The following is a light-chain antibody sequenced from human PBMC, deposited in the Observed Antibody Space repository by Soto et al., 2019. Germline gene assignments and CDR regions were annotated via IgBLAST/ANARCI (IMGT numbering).Light chain of an antibody. CDR2: GNS. CDR3: QFYDSSLSGSEV. J-gene: IGLJ1*01. CDR1: SSNIGAGYD. Sequence: QSVMTQPPSVSGAPGQRGTISCTGSSSNIGAGYDVHWYQQLPGTAPKLLIYGNSNRPSGVPDRFSGSKSGASASLAITGLQAEDEADYYGQFYDSSLSGSEVFGTGTKVTVL. V-gene: IGLV1-40*01.